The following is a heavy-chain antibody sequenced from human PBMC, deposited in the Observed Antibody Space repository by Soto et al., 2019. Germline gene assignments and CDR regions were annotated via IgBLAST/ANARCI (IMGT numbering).Heavy chain of an antibody. CDR3: ARASPVVTDV. J-gene: IGHJ6*02. CDR2: INPDGSST. CDR1: GFTLSTYW. Sequence: AGGSLRLSCAASGFTLSTYWMHWVRQAPGKGLMWVSRINPDGSSTSYADSVKGRFTISRDNAKNTLYLQMNSLRAADTAVYYCARASPVVTDVWGQGTTVTVSS. D-gene: IGHD5-18*01. V-gene: IGHV3-74*01.